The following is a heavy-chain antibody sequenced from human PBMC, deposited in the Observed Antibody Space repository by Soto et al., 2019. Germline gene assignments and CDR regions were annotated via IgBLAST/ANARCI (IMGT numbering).Heavy chain of an antibody. Sequence: ASVKVSCKVSGYTLTELSMHWVRQAPGKGLEWMGGFDPEDGETIYAQKFQGRVTMTTDTSTSTAYMELRSLRSDDTAVYYCARGFRVAATRWWFDPWGQGTLVTVSS. CDR3: ARGFRVAATRWWFDP. D-gene: IGHD2-15*01. CDR2: FDPEDGET. J-gene: IGHJ5*02. CDR1: GYTLTELS. V-gene: IGHV1-24*01.